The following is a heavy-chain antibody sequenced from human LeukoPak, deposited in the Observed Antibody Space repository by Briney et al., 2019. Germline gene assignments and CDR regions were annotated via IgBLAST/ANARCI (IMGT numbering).Heavy chain of an antibody. D-gene: IGHD3-10*01. CDR3: ARVGLWFGELSWFDP. V-gene: IGHV4-59*12. CDR1: GGSISSYY. CDR2: IYYSGST. J-gene: IGHJ5*02. Sequence: PSETLSLTCTVSGGSISSYYWSWIRQPPGKGLEWIGYIYYSGSTNYNPSLKSRVTISVDTSKNQFSLKLSSVTAADTAVYYCARVGLWFGELSWFDPWGQGTLVTVSS.